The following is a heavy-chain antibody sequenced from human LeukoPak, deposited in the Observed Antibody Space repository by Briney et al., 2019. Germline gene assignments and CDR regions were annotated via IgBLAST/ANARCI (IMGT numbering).Heavy chain of an antibody. D-gene: IGHD3-3*01. Sequence: GGSLRLSCAASGFTFSSYWMHWVRQAPGKGLVWVSRINSDGSSTSYADSVKGRFTISRDNAKNTLYLQMNSLRAEDTAVYYCASYYDFWSGYYDSGWYFDLWGRGTLVTVSS. CDR3: ASYYDFWSGYYDSGWYFDL. V-gene: IGHV3-74*01. J-gene: IGHJ2*01. CDR1: GFTFSSYW. CDR2: INSDGSST.